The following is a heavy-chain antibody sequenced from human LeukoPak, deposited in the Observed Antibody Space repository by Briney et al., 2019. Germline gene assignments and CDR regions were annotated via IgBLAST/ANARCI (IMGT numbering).Heavy chain of an antibody. CDR2: INHSGST. J-gene: IGHJ4*02. V-gene: IGHV4-39*07. CDR1: GGSIRSSSYY. CDR3: ARVDYGDDPGFGY. D-gene: IGHD4-17*01. Sequence: SETLSLTCTVSGGSIRSSSYYWSWIRQPPGKGLEWIGEINHSGSTNYNPSLKSRVTISVDTSKNQFSLKLSSVTAADTAVYYCARVDYGDDPGFGYWGQGTLVTVSS.